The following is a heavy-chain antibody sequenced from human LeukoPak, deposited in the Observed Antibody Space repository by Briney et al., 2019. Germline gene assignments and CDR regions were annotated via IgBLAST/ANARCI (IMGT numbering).Heavy chain of an antibody. Sequence: PGGSLRLSCAASGFTFSSYAMHWVRQAPGKGLEWVAVISYDGSNKYYADSVKGRFTISRDNSKNTLYLQMNSLRAEDTAVYYCARIPGYDFWSGYSYYFDYWGQGTLVTVSS. CDR3: ARIPGYDFWSGYSYYFDY. V-gene: IGHV3-30*01. D-gene: IGHD3-3*01. J-gene: IGHJ4*02. CDR2: ISYDGSNK. CDR1: GFTFSSYA.